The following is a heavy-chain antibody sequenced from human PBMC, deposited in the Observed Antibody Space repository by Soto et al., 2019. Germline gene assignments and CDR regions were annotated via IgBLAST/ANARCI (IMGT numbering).Heavy chain of an antibody. V-gene: IGHV4-61*01. J-gene: IGHJ4*02. Sequence: PSETLSLTCTVSGGSVTSGSYYWSWIRQPPGRGLEWIGYIYYTGGTNYNPSLKSRVTMSLDTSKNQFSLKLNSVTAVDTAVYYCAREGRSAAYFDSWGQGALVTVSS. CDR1: GGSVTSGSYY. CDR2: IYYTGGT. CDR3: AREGRSAAYFDS. D-gene: IGHD3-10*01.